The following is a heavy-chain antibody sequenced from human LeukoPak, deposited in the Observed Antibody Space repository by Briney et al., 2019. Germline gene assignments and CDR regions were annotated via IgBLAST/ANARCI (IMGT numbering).Heavy chain of an antibody. CDR2: IKSKTDGGTT. V-gene: IGHV3-15*01. J-gene: IGHJ4*02. CDR1: GFTFSNAW. D-gene: IGHD2-15*01. CDR3: TTGVGRVAATISDY. Sequence: GGSLRLSCAASGFTFSNAWMSWVRQAPGKGLEWVGRIKSKTDGGTTDYAAPVKGRFTISRDDSKNTLYLQMNSLKTEDTAVYYCTTGVGRVAATISDYWGQGTLVTVSS.